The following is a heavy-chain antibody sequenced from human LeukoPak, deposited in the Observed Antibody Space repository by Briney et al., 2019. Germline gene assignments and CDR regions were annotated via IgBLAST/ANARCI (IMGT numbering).Heavy chain of an antibody. J-gene: IGHJ4*02. Sequence: PGGCLRLSCGASGFTFSSYAMSWVRQAPGKGLEWVAAITAGGDSTYYADSVKGRFTISRDNSKNTLYVQMNSLRAEDTAVYYCAKDPPDLYCSGGSCYSGWGQGTLVTVSS. V-gene: IGHV3-23*01. D-gene: IGHD2-15*01. CDR2: ITAGGDST. CDR3: AKDPPDLYCSGGSCYSG. CDR1: GFTFSSYA.